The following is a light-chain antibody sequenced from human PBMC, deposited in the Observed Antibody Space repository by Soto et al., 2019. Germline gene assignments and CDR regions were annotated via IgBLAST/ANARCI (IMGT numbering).Light chain of an antibody. V-gene: IGKV3-20*01. CDR3: HQYVSSWT. CDR1: QNLGTLY. Sequence: EIVLTQSPGTLSLSPGERGTLSCRASQNLGTLYLAWFQQKSGQAPRLLIYGASSRATGIPDRFSGSGSGTDFTPTISRLEPEDFAVYYCHQYVSSWTFGQGTKVDIK. J-gene: IGKJ1*01. CDR2: GAS.